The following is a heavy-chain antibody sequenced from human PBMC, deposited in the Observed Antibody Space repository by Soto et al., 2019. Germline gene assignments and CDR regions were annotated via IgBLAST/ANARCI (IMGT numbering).Heavy chain of an antibody. CDR2: IYYTGAT. CDR3: ARDQGNSLDI. Sequence: TLSLTCTVSGGSVSSGDYQWTWIRQPPGKGLEWIGHIYYTGATYYNPSLKTRLTISLDTSKNQVSLSLNSVTAADTAVYYCARDQGNSLDIWGQGTMVTVSS. J-gene: IGHJ3*02. CDR1: GGSVSSGDYQ. V-gene: IGHV4-30-4*01.